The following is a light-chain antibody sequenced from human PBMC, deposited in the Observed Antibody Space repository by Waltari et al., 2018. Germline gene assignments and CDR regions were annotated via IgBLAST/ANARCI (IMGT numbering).Light chain of an antibody. CDR3: QHYNDWPRT. J-gene: IGKJ1*01. V-gene: IGKV3-15*01. CDR2: GAS. Sequence: DIVMPQSPATLSVSPGDRATLPCRASQSIDNNLAWYQKKPGQAPRLLIYGASARATGIPARFSGSGSGTEFTLSISSLQSEDFAVYYCQHYNDWPRTFGQGTKVEIK. CDR1: QSIDNN.